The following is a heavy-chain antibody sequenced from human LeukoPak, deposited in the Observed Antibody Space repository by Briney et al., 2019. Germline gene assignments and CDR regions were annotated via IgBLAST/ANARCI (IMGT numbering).Heavy chain of an antibody. CDR1: GFTFSSYA. D-gene: IGHD3-22*01. J-gene: IGHJ4*02. CDR3: ARIPDYYDSSGYSDY. CDR2: IRQDGGDK. Sequence: GGSLRLSCAASGFTFSSYAMSWVRQGPGKGLEWVANIRQDGGDKYYVDSVKGRFTISRDNAKNSLYLQMNSLRAEDTALYHCARIPDYYDSSGYSDYWGQGTLVTVSS. V-gene: IGHV3-7*03.